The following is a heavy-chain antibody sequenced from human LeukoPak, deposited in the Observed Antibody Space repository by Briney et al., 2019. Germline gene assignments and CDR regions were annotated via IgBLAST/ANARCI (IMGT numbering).Heavy chain of an antibody. J-gene: IGHJ4*02. V-gene: IGHV1-2*02. Sequence: VASVKVSCQASGYTFTGDHMYWVRQAPGQGLEWMAWINPPSGYTNYAQKFQGRVTLTRDTSIDTVYMELSRLTYDDTAVYYCAREAAVAGPPYFDYWGQGTLVTVSS. CDR3: AREAAVAGPPYFDY. CDR2: INPPSGYT. CDR1: GYTFTGDH. D-gene: IGHD6-19*01.